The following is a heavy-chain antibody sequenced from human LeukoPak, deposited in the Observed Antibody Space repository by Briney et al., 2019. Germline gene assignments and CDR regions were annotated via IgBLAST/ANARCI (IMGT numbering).Heavy chain of an antibody. CDR3: ARDSSGYQ. CDR2: IKDDGSEK. CDR1: GFTFSTYW. Sequence: GGSLRLSCAASGFTFSTYWMSWVRQAPGKGLEWVANIKDDGSEKYYVDSVKGRFTTSRDNAKNSLYLQKSSLRAEDTAVYYCARDSSGYQWGQGPLVTVSS. J-gene: IGHJ4*02. V-gene: IGHV3-7*01. D-gene: IGHD3-22*01.